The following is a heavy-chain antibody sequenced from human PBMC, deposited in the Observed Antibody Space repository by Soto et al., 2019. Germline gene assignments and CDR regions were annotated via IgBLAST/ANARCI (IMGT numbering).Heavy chain of an antibody. CDR1: GFTFGDYS. CDR3: ARKIDI. J-gene: IGHJ2*01. Sequence: QVQLVEFGGGLVQPGGSLRLSCAASGFTFGDYSMSWIRQAPGKGLEWIGYISSSGSATYYADSVKGRFPVSRGNAMNSLYLQMNSLRAEDTAVYYCARKIDIWGRGTLVTVSS. V-gene: IGHV3-11*01. CDR2: ISSSGSAT.